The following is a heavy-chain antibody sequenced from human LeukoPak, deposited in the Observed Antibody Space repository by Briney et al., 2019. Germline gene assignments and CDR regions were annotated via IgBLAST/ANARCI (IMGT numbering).Heavy chain of an antibody. CDR3: ARQWPLYGSGKGGYNWFDP. V-gene: IGHV1-2*02. J-gene: IGHJ5*02. Sequence: GASVKVSCKASGYTFTGYYMHWVRQAPGQGLEWMGWINPNSGGTNYAQKFQGRVTMTRDTSISTAYMELSRLRSDDTAVYYCARQWPLYGSGKGGYNWFDPWGQGTLVTVSS. CDR2: INPNSGGT. D-gene: IGHD3-10*01. CDR1: GYTFTGYY.